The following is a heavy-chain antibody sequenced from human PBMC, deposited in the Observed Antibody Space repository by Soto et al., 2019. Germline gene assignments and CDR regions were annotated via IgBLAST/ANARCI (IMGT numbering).Heavy chain of an antibody. CDR1: GFTFSSYA. CDR2: ISYDGRHE. J-gene: IGHJ4*02. D-gene: IGHD3-3*01. V-gene: IGHV3-30*04. Sequence: QVQLVESGGGVVQPGMSLRLSCAASGFTFSSYAMHWVRQAPGKGLEWVAVISYDGRHESYTDSVKGRFTISRDTSKNTIYLQMNSLRPEDTGVYYCAKDRTSNFWSAYFDSWGQGTLIAVSS. CDR3: AKDRTSNFWSAYFDS.